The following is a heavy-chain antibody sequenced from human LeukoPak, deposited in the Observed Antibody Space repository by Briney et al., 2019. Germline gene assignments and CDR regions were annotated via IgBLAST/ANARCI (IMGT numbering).Heavy chain of an antibody. D-gene: IGHD6-19*01. CDR1: GGSFSGYY. J-gene: IGHJ1*01. Sequence: PSETLSHTCAVYGGSFSGYYWSWLRQPPGKGLEWIGEINHSGSTNYNPSLKSRVTISVDTSKNQFSLKLSSVTAADTAVYYCARLPKRYSSGWFYFQHWGQGTLVTVSS. CDR2: INHSGST. V-gene: IGHV4-34*01. CDR3: ARLPKRYSSGWFYFQH.